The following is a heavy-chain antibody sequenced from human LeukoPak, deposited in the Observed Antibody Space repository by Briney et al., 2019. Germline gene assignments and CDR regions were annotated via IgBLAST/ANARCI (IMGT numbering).Heavy chain of an antibody. D-gene: IGHD3-3*01. CDR3: ARVLARGYFDY. Sequence: SETLSLTCTVSGGSISGSSYYWGWIRQPPGKGLEWIGSIYYSGSTYYNPSLKSRVTISVDTSKNQFSLKLSSVTAADTAVYYCARVLARGYFDYWGQGTLVTVSS. J-gene: IGHJ4*02. V-gene: IGHV4-39*07. CDR2: IYYSGST. CDR1: GGSISGSSYY.